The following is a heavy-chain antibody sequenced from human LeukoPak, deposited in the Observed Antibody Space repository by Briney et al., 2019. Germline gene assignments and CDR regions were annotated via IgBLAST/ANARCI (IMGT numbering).Heavy chain of an antibody. Sequence: GGSLRLSCAASGFTFSNYWMSWVRQAPGKGLEWVANIKQDGSEKYYVDSVKGRFTISRDNAKNSLYLQMNSLRAEDTAVYYCARGPSGYHNTGGQGTLVTVSS. CDR1: GFTFSNYW. CDR2: IKQDGSEK. D-gene: IGHD5-12*01. V-gene: IGHV3-7*01. J-gene: IGHJ4*02. CDR3: ARGPSGYHNT.